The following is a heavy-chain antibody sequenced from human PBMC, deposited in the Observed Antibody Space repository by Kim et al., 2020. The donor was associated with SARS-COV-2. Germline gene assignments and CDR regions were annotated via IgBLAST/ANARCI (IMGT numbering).Heavy chain of an antibody. Sequence: GGSLRLSCAASGFTFGDYAMHWVRQAPGKGLEWVSGISWNSGSIGYADSVKGRFTISRDNAKNSLYLQVNSLRAEDTALYYCAKAGYYDYIWGSYRYDYYDYDGMDVWGHGTTVTVSS. V-gene: IGHV3-9*01. CDR1: GFTFGDYA. CDR2: ISWNSGSI. CDR3: AKAGYYDYIWGSYRYDYYDYDGMDV. J-gene: IGHJ6*02. D-gene: IGHD3-16*02.